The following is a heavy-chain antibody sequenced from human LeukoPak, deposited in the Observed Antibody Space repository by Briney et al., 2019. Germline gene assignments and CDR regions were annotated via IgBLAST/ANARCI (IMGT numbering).Heavy chain of an antibody. D-gene: IGHD3-22*01. J-gene: IGHJ5*02. V-gene: IGHV1-3*01. CDR3: ASGTYYYDSSGYYDWFDP. CDR1: GYTFTSYA. Sequence: ASVKVSCKASGYTFTSYAMHWVRQAPGQRLEWMGWINAGNGNTKYSQKFQGRVTITRDTPASTAYMELSSLRSEDTAVYYCASGTYYYDSSGYYDWFDPWGQGTLVTVSS. CDR2: INAGNGNT.